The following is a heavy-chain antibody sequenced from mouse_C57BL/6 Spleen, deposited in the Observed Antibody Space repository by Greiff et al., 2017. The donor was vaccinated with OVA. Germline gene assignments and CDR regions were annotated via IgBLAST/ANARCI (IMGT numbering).Heavy chain of an antibody. V-gene: IGHV1-66*01. D-gene: IGHD2-4*01. Sequence: VQLQESGPELVKPGASVKISCKASGYSFTSYYIHWVKQRPGQGLEWIGWIYPGSGNTKYNEKFKGKATLTADTSSSTAYMQLSSLTSEDSAVYYCARGANYDYGEGAWNFDVWGTGTTVTVSS. J-gene: IGHJ1*03. CDR3: ARGANYDYGEGAWNFDV. CDR2: IYPGSGNT. CDR1: GYSFTSYY.